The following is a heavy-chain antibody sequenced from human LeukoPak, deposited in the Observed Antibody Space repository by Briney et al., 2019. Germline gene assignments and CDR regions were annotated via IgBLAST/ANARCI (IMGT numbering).Heavy chain of an antibody. V-gene: IGHV3-21*01. J-gene: IGHJ5*02. CDR3: ARGVIAAAITNWFDP. D-gene: IGHD6-13*01. CDR1: GFTFSSYA. Sequence: GGSLRLSCAASGFTFSSYAMNWVRQAPGRGLEWVSSISSSSSYIYYADSVKGRFTISRDNAKNSLYLQMNRLRAEDTAVYYCARGVIAAAITNWFDPWGQGTLVTVSS. CDR2: ISSSSSYI.